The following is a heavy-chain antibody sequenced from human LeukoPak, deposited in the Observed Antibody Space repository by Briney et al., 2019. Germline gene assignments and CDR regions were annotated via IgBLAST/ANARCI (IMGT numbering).Heavy chain of an antibody. D-gene: IGHD3-22*01. Sequence: GGSLRLSCAASGFTFSSYAMNRVRQAPGKGLEWVSTISGSGGDTYYAGSVKGRFTISRDNSKNTLYLQMNSLRVEDTALYYCAKLKGKDGVRDGYGTWGPGTMVTVSS. J-gene: IGHJ3*01. CDR2: ISGSGGDT. V-gene: IGHV3-23*01. CDR1: GFTFSSYA. CDR3: AKLKGKDGVRDGYGT.